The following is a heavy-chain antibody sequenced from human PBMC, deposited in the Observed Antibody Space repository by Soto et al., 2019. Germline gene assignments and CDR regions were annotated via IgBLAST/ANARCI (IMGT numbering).Heavy chain of an antibody. CDR1: GFTVSSNY. Sequence: GGSLRLSCAASGFTVSSNYMSWVRQAPGKGLEWVTVIYSGGSTYYADSVKGRFTISRDNSKNTLYLQMNSLRAEDTAVYYCARLLDYDFWSAPWWFDPWGQGTLVTVSS. J-gene: IGHJ5*02. D-gene: IGHD3-3*01. CDR2: IYSGGST. V-gene: IGHV3-66*04. CDR3: ARLLDYDFWSAPWWFDP.